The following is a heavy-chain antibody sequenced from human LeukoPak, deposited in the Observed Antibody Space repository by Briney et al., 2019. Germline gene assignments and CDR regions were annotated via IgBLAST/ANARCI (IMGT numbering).Heavy chain of an antibody. CDR3: ARDYTGGWNDF. V-gene: IGHV3-7*01. D-gene: IGHD7-27*01. CDR2: IKEDGSEK. J-gene: IGHJ4*02. Sequence: GGSLRLSCTAAGFTFRKHWMSWVRQAIGRGLECVAKIKEDGSEKHYVDSVRGRFTISRDNARNSLYLQMNNLRADDTAVYYCARDYTGGWNDFWGQGTLVTVSS. CDR1: GFTFRKHW.